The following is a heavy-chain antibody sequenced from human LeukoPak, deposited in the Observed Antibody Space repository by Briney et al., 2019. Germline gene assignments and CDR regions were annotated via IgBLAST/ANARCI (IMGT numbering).Heavy chain of an antibody. J-gene: IGHJ3*02. Sequence: ASVKVSCKASGYTFTGYYMHWVRQAPGQGLEWMGWINPNSGGTNYAQTFQGRVTMTRDTSISTAYMELSRLRSDDTAVYYCASGRHSSCYKDAFYIWGQRKIVTLSS. CDR1: GYTFTGYY. CDR3: ASGRHSSCYKDAFYI. V-gene: IGHV1-2*02. CDR2: INPNSGGT. D-gene: IGHD3-22*01.